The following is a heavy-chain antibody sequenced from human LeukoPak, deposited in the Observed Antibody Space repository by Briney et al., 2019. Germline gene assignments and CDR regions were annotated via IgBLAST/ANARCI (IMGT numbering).Heavy chain of an antibody. V-gene: IGHV4-59*01. CDR1: GGSTSPYY. CDR3: ARSTGSTMFIDY. Sequence: SETLSLTCTVSGGSTSPYYWSWIRQPPGKGLEWLGYIYYSGNTYYNPSLKSRVAISVDTSKNQFSLKLSSVTAADTAVYYCARSTGSTMFIDYWGQGTLVTVSS. J-gene: IGHJ4*02. CDR2: IYYSGNT. D-gene: IGHD3-10*02.